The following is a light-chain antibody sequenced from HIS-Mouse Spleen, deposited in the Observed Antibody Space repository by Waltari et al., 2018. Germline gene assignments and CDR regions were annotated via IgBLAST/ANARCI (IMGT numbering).Light chain of an antibody. CDR3: CSYAGSSTFV. CDR2: EGS. J-gene: IGLJ1*01. CDR1: SSDVGSYNL. V-gene: IGLV2-23*01. Sequence: IISCTGTSSDVGSYNLVSWYQQHPGKAPKLMIYEGSKRPSGVSNRFSGSKSGNTASLTISGLQAEDEADYYCCSYAGSSTFVFGTGTKVTVL.